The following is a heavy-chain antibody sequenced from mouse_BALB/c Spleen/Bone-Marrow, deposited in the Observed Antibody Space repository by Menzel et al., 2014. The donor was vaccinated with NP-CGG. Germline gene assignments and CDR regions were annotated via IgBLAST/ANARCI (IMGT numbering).Heavy chain of an antibody. D-gene: IGHD2-1*01. CDR3: ARDGNFAMDY. CDR1: GFTFSDYY. CDR2: INDGGSYT. V-gene: IGHV5-4*02. Sequence: VQLKESGGGLVKPGGSLKLSCAVSGFTFSDYYMYWVRQNPEKRLEWVATINDGGSYTYYPDSVKGRFTISRDNAKNNLYLQMSNLKSEDTAMYYCARDGNFAMDYWGQGTSVTVSS. J-gene: IGHJ4*01.